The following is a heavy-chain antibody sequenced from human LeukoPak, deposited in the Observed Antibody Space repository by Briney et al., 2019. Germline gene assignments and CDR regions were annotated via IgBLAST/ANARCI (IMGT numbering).Heavy chain of an antibody. J-gene: IGHJ6*03. V-gene: IGHV5-51*01. D-gene: IGHD3-10*01. CDR2: IYPGDSDT. CDR1: GYSFTSYW. Sequence: GESLKISCKGSGYSFTSYWIGWVRQMPGKGLEWMGIIYPGDSDTRYSPSFQGQVTISADKSISTAYLQWSSLKASDTAMYYCARGTGITMVRGVITGYYMDVWGKGTTVTISS. CDR3: ARGTGITMVRGVITGYYMDV.